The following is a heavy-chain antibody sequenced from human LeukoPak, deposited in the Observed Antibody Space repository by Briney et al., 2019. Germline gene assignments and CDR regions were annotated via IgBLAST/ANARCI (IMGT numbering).Heavy chain of an antibody. CDR2: VSYSGST. CDR3: ARPDYGDYVGFDY. J-gene: IGHJ4*02. D-gene: IGHD4-17*01. Sequence: PSETLSLTCTVSGGSISSDYWSWIRQPPGKGLEWIGYVSYSGSTNYNPSLKSRVTISEDTSKNQFSLKLSSVTAADTAVYYCARPDYGDYVGFDYWGQGTLVTVSS. V-gene: IGHV4-59*12. CDR1: GGSISSDY.